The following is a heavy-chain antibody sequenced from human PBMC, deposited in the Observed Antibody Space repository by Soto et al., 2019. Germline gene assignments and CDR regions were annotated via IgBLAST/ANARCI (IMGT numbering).Heavy chain of an antibody. D-gene: IGHD3-3*01. CDR3: AKEGWSGYYYGMEV. CDR1: GFTFSSYG. J-gene: IGHJ6*04. CDR2: ISYDGSNK. V-gene: IGHV3-30*18. Sequence: GWSLRLSCAASGFTFSSYGMHLVRQAPGKGLEWVAVISYDGSNKYYADSVKGRLTISRDNSKNTLYLQMNSLRAEDTAVYYCAKEGWSGYYYGMEVWGEGTKVTVSS.